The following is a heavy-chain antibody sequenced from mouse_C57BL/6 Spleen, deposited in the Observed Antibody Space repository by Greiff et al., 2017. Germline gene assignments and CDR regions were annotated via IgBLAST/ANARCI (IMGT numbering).Heavy chain of an antibody. Sequence: VQLQQPGTELVKPGASVKLSCKASGYTFTSYWMHWVKQRPGQGLEWIGNINPSNGGTNYKEKFKSKATLTVDKSSSTAYMQLSSLTSEDSAVYYCARENYYYGSSYVNYAMDYWGQGTSVTVSS. CDR3: ARENYYYGSSYVNYAMDY. CDR1: GYTFTSYW. CDR2: INPSNGGT. D-gene: IGHD1-1*01. V-gene: IGHV1-53*01. J-gene: IGHJ4*01.